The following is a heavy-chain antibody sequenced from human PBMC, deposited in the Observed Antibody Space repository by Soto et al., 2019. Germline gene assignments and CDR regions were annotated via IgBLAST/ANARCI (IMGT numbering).Heavy chain of an antibody. CDR2: ISAYNGNT. Sequence: EASVKVSCKASGYTFTSYGIGWVRQAPGQGLEWMGWISAYNGNTNYAQKLQGRVTMTTDTSTSTAYMELRSLRSDDTAVYYCARTLTTADCSGGSCYLWYYYYGMDVWGQGTTVTVSS. CDR3: ARTLTTADCSGGSCYLWYYYYGMDV. CDR1: GYTFTSYG. J-gene: IGHJ6*02. V-gene: IGHV1-18*01. D-gene: IGHD2-15*01.